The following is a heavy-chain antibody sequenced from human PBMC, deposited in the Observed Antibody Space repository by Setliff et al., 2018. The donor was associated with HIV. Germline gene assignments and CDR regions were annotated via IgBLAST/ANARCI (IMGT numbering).Heavy chain of an antibody. Sequence: SETLSLTCAVYGGSFNDYYWTWIRQPPGKGLEWIGEIDHSGNIKYHASLKSRVTISKDTSKNQISLKLRSVTAADTAVYYCARGLNYYGSGSYLPLGYWGQGTLGTVSS. CDR3: ARGLNYYGSGSYLPLGY. V-gene: IGHV4-34*01. CDR2: IDHSGNI. J-gene: IGHJ4*02. CDR1: GGSFNDYY. D-gene: IGHD3-10*01.